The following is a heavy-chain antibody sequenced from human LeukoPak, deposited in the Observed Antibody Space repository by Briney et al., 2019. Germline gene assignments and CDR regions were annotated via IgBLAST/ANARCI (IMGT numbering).Heavy chain of an antibody. J-gene: IGHJ4*02. D-gene: IGHD2-2*01. Sequence: ASVKVSCKASGYTFTSYGISWVRQAPGQGLEWMGWISAYNGNTNYAQKLQGRVTMTTDTSTSTAYMELRSLRSDDTAVYYCARGPGLDIVLVTWDCWGQGTLVTVSS. CDR1: GYTFTSYG. V-gene: IGHV1-18*01. CDR2: ISAYNGNT. CDR3: ARGPGLDIVLVTWDC.